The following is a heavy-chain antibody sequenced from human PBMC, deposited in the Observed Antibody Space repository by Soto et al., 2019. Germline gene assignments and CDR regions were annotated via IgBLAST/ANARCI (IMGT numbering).Heavy chain of an antibody. V-gene: IGHV4-59*01. CDR1: GGSISSYY. J-gene: IGHJ4*02. CDR3: ARRWGRSFDY. D-gene: IGHD2-15*01. Sequence: PSETLSLTCSVSGGSISSYYWSWIRQPPGKGLEWIGYIYYSGSTNYNPSLKSRVTISVDTSKNQFSLKLSSVTAADTAVYYCARRWGRSFDYWGQGTLVTVSS. CDR2: IYYSGST.